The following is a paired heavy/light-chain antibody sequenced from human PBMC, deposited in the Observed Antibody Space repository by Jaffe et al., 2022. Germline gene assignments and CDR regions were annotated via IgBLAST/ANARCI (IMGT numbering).Light chain of an antibody. J-gene: IGKJ2*01. V-gene: IGKV4-1*01. CDR3: QQYYNPPYT. CDR2: LSS. CDR1: QSVLYSSNNKNY. Sequence: DIVMTQSPDSLAVSLGERATINCKSSQSVLYSSNNKNYLGWYQQKPGQPPKLLIYLSSTRESGVPDRFSGSGSGTDFTLTISSLQAEDVAVYYCQQYYNPPYTFGQGTKLEIK.
Heavy chain of an antibody. CDR3: AKDWNNGGWYGGASDI. CDR1: GFSFSSYG. V-gene: IGHV3-30*02. Sequence: QVQLVESGGGEVQRGGSLRLSCAASGFSFSSYGMHWVRQAPGKGLEWVAFIRYDGGNKDYADSVKGRFTISRDSSENTLYLQMNSLRAEDTAVYYCAKDWNNGGWYGGASDIWGQGTMVTVSS. J-gene: IGHJ3*02. D-gene: IGHD6-19*01. CDR2: IRYDGGNK.